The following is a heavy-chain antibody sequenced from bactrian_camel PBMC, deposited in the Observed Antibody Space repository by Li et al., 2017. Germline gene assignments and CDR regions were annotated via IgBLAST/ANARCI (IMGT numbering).Heavy chain of an antibody. V-gene: IGHV3S57*01. CDR2: LYRTGTI. Sequence: HVQLVESGGGAVQAGGSLRLSCVVSGYTYSRGCMAWFRQAPGEEREGVATLYRTGTISYADSVKGRFIISRYNYGNGYTLYLQMDSLRPEDTAMYYCATMIDFASWGQGTQVTVS. CDR3: ATMIDFAS. J-gene: IGHJ6*01. CDR1: GYTYSRGC.